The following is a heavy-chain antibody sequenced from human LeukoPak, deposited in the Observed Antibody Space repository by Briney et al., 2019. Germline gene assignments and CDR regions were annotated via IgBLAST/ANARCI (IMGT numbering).Heavy chain of an antibody. CDR1: GFTFSSYG. CDR3: TRLRGVQLGFDP. CDR2: IPGSGDST. J-gene: IGHJ5*02. Sequence: GGTLRLSCAASGFTFSSYGMSWVRQAPGKGLEWVSSIPGSGDSTYYADSVRGRFTISRDNSKNTLYLQMTSLRVEDTAVYYCTRLRGVQLGFDPWGQGTLVTVSS. V-gene: IGHV3-23*01. D-gene: IGHD5-18*01.